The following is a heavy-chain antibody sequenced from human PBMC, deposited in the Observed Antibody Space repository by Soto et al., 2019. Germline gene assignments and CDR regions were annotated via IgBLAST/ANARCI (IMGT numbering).Heavy chain of an antibody. V-gene: IGHV4-4*07. D-gene: IGHD6-13*01. J-gene: IGHJ6*02. CDR3: ATLYSSFSYAGMDA. CDR1: GISFNSYY. CDR2: KFPTGSS. Sequence: QVQLHESGPQVVKTSEPLSLTCSVSGISFNSYYWAWIRQPVGKGREWIGHKFPTGSSTYSPSLESRVTIGLDKSKNQVSLTLTSVTAADSGIYYCATLYSSFSYAGMDAWGQGTAVSVSS.